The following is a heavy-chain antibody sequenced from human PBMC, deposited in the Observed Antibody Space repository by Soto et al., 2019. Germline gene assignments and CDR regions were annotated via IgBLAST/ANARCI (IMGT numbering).Heavy chain of an antibody. D-gene: IGHD2-2*01. CDR3: ARVEVPRWPHPQLGGNWFEP. CDR1: GGTFSSYA. V-gene: IGHV1-69*13. J-gene: IGHJ5*02. CDR2: IIPIFGTA. Sequence: GASVKVSCKASGGTFSSYAISWVRQAPGQGLEWMGGIIPIFGTANYAQKFQGRVTITADESTSTAYMELSSLRSEDTAVYYCARVEVPRWPHPQLGGNWFEPWGQGTLVTVSS.